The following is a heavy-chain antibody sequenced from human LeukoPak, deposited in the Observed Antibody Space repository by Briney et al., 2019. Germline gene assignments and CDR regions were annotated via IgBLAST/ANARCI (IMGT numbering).Heavy chain of an antibody. Sequence: ASVKVSCKASGYTFTTYAIHWVRQAPGQRLEWMGWINAGNGNTKYSQKSQARVTITRDTSASTAYMELSSLRSEDTAVYYCARDPIGSRWPYYFDYWGQGTLVTVSS. CDR1: GYTFTTYA. V-gene: IGHV1-3*01. CDR2: INAGNGNT. J-gene: IGHJ4*02. CDR3: ARDPIGSRWPYYFDY. D-gene: IGHD6-13*01.